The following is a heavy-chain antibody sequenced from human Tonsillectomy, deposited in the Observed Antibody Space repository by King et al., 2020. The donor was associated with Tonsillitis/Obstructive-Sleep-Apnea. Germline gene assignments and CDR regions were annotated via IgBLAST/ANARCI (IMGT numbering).Heavy chain of an antibody. CDR1: GGSFSDYY. CDR2: INHSGIT. J-gene: IGHJ4*02. Sequence: VQLQQWGAGLLKPSETLSLPCAVYGGSFSDYYWSWIRRPPGKGLEWIGEINHSGITNYNPSLKSRVRISLDTSKNQFSLKLTSVTAADTAVYYCARGYYDYMGVLFDYWGQGTLVTVSS. V-gene: IGHV4-34*01. D-gene: IGHD3-16*01. CDR3: ARGYYDYMGVLFDY.